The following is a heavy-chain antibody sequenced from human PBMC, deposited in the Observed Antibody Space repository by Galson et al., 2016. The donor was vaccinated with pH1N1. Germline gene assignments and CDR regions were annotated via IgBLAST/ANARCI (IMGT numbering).Heavy chain of an antibody. CDR3: ATGILTGPDY. Sequence: SLRLSCAASGFTFDDYAMHWVRQAPGKGLEWVALISYDGSNKYYADSVKGRFAISRDNSKNTLYLQLTSLRAEDTAVYYCATGILTGPDYWGQGTLVTVSS. V-gene: IGHV3-30*09. CDR2: ISYDGSNK. J-gene: IGHJ4*02. D-gene: IGHD3-9*01. CDR1: GFTFDDYA.